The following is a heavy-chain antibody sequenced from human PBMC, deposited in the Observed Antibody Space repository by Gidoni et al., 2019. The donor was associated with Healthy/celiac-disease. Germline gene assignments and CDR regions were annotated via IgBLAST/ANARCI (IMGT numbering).Heavy chain of an antibody. CDR1: GFTVSSNY. Sequence: EVQLVESGGGLIQPGGSLRLSCAASGFTVSSNYMSWVRQAPGKGLEWVSVIYSGGSTYYANAGKGRFTISRENSKNTLYLKMKSLRAEDTAVYYWARQNLYDYGMDVGGQGTTVTVS. V-gene: IGHV3-53*01. CDR2: IYSGGST. J-gene: IGHJ6*02. CDR3: ARQNLYDYGMDV.